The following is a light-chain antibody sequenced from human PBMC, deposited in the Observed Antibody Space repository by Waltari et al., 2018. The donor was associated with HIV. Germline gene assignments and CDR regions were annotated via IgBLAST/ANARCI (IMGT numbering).Light chain of an antibody. Sequence: DIVMTQSPDSLTVSLGEGATINCKYSQRVFYSSNNKNYLAWYQQKPGQPPKLLIYCASARESGVPDRFSGSVSGTDFTLTISSLQAEDVAVYYCQQYYSTPFTFGPGTKVDIK. CDR2: CAS. J-gene: IGKJ3*01. V-gene: IGKV4-1*01. CDR3: QQYYSTPFT. CDR1: QRVFYSSNNKNY.